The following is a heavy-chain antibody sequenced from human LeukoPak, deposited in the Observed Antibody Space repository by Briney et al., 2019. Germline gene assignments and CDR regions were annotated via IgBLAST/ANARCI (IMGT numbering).Heavy chain of an antibody. CDR2: IFPADSDT. CDR3: ARHWDSNGYYYNFDY. CDR1: GYTFSNHW. D-gene: IGHD3-22*01. V-gene: IGHV5-51*01. Sequence: GESLKISCKGSGYTFSNHWIGWVRQMPGKGLEWMGIIFPADSDTRYSPSFQGQVTISADKSINTAYLQWSSLEASDTAMYYCARHWDSNGYYYNFDYWGQGTLVTVSS. J-gene: IGHJ4*02.